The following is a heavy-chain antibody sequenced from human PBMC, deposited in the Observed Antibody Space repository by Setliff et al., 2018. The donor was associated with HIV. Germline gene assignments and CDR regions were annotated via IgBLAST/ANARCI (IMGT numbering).Heavy chain of an antibody. Sequence: SETLSLTCTVSGGSISSNSYYWSWIRQPAGKGLEWIGHIYTNGRTSYNPPLKSRVTISVDPSKNQFSLKVRSLTAADTGLYYCARVKSIKTTLVRLWPRFDLWGQGTQVTVSS. CDR1: GGSISSNSYY. CDR3: ARVKSIKTTLVRLWPRFDL. CDR2: IYTNGRT. D-gene: IGHD3-10*01. J-gene: IGHJ5*02. V-gene: IGHV4-61*09.